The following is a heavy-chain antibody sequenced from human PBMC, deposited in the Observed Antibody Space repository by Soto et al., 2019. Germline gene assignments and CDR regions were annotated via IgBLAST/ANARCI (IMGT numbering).Heavy chain of an antibody. V-gene: IGHV4-59*01. Sequence: SETLSLTCTVSGGSISSYYWSWIRQPPGKGLEWIGYIYYSGSTNYNPSLKSRVTISVDTSKNQFSLKLSSVTAADTAVYYCARDMGYHSYNWFDPWGQGTLVTVSS. CDR2: IYYSGST. D-gene: IGHD5-18*01. CDR3: ARDMGYHSYNWFDP. J-gene: IGHJ5*02. CDR1: GGSISSYY.